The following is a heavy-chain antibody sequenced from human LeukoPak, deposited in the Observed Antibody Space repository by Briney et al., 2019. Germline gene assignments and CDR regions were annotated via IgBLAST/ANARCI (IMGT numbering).Heavy chain of an antibody. CDR2: IYHSGST. J-gene: IGHJ4*02. CDR1: GGSISSSNW. CDR3: ARDKKSNYGQYYFDY. D-gene: IGHD4-11*01. V-gene: IGHV4-4*02. Sequence: PSETLSLTCAVSGGSISSSNWWSWVRQPPGKGLEWIGEIYHSGSTNYNPSLKSRVTISVDKSKNQFSLKLSSVTAADTAVYYCARDKKSNYGQYYFDYWGQGTLVTVSS.